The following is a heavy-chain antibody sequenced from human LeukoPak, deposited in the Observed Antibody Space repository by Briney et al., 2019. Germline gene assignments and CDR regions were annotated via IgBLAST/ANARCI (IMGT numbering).Heavy chain of an antibody. CDR2: INPNSGGT. Sequence: GASVKVSCKASGYTFTGYYMHWVRQAPGQGLEWMGWINPNSGGTNYAQKFRGRVTMTRDTSISTAYMELSRLRSDDTAVYYCASPYYCTNGVCYDYWGQGTLVTVSS. J-gene: IGHJ4*02. CDR3: ASPYYCTNGVCYDY. V-gene: IGHV1-2*02. CDR1: GYTFTGYY. D-gene: IGHD2-8*01.